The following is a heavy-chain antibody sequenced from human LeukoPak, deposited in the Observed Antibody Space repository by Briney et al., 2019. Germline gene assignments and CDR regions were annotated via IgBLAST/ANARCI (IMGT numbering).Heavy chain of an antibody. V-gene: IGHV3-33*01. CDR3: ATQRSGWHYFDY. J-gene: IGHJ4*02. CDR2: IWYDGSKK. D-gene: IGHD6-19*01. Sequence: GGSLRLSCAVSGFTFSSYGMHWVRQSPGKGLEWVAVIWYDGSKKYYADSVKGRFTISRDNSKNTLFLQMNSLRAEDTAVYYCATQRSGWHYFDYWGQGTLVTVSS. CDR1: GFTFSSYG.